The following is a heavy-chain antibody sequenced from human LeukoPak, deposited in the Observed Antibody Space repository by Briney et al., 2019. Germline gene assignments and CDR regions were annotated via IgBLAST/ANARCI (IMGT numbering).Heavy chain of an antibody. D-gene: IGHD5-24*01. J-gene: IGHJ4*02. V-gene: IGHV6-1*01. CDR2: TYYRSKWYY. CDR1: GESVSSTGAS. Sequence: SQTLSLTCGISGESVSSTGASWNWIRQSPSRGLEWLGRTYYRSKWYYEYALSVQSRIIVAPDTSKNQFSLQLNSVTPEDTAVYYCVRGNYNFDYWGQGSLVTVSS. CDR3: VRGNYNFDY.